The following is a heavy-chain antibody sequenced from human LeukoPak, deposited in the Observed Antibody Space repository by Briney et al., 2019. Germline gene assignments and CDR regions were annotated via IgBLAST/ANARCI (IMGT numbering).Heavy chain of an antibody. J-gene: IGHJ4*02. CDR3: ARGWRVRGPFDY. Sequence: PSETLSLTCTVSGYSISSGYYWGWIRQPPGKGLEWIGSIYHSGSTYYNPSLKSRVTISVDTSKNQFSLKLSSVTAADTAVYYCARGWRVRGPFDYWGQGTLVTVSS. V-gene: IGHV4-38-2*02. CDR1: GYSISSGYY. D-gene: IGHD3-10*01. CDR2: IYHSGST.